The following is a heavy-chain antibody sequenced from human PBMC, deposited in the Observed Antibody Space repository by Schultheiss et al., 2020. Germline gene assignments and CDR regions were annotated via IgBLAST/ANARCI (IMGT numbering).Heavy chain of an antibody. CDR1: GGSFSGYY. Sequence: SETLSLTCAVYGGSFSGYYWSWIRQPPGKGLEWIGEINHSGSTNYNPSLKSRVTISVDTSKNQFSLKLSSVTAADTAVYYCARGDQYCSSTSCYPWYYYYYYMDVWGKGTTVNVYS. D-gene: IGHD2-2*01. CDR3: ARGDQYCSSTSCYPWYYYYYYMDV. CDR2: INHSGST. V-gene: IGHV4-34*01. J-gene: IGHJ6*03.